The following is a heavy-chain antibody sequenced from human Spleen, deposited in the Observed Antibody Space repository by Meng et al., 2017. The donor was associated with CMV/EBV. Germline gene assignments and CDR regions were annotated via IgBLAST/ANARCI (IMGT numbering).Heavy chain of an antibody. CDR1: GFTFDSYG. V-gene: IGHV3-21*01. Sequence: GGSLRLSCVASGFTFDSYGMHWVRQAPGKGLEWVSSISADATRIFYADSVRGRFTISRDNAKNSLYLQMNSLRGEDTAVYHCATHQVLAFDPWGQGTLVTVSS. CDR2: ISADATRI. D-gene: IGHD4/OR15-4a*01. J-gene: IGHJ5*02. CDR3: ATHQVLAFDP.